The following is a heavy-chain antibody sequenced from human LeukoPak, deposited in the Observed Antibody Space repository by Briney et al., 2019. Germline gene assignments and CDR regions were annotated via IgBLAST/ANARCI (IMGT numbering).Heavy chain of an antibody. J-gene: IGHJ3*02. CDR3: ARGFPTNAFDI. CDR1: GDSVSSNSAV. Sequence: SQTLSLTCAISGDSVSSNSAVWNWIRQSPSRGLEWLGRTYYRSNRSKWYYEYAASLKTRITINPDASKNQFSLQLNSVTPEETAVYYCARGFPTNAFDIWGQGTMVTVSS. CDR2: TYYRSNRSKWYY. V-gene: IGHV6-1*01.